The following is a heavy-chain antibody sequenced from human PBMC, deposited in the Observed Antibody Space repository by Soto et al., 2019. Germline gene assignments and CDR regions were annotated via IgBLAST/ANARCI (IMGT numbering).Heavy chain of an antibody. Sequence: EVQPVESGGGLVKPGGSLRLSCAASGFTFSTYSMNWVRQAPGKGLEWVSSITSSGRYIYYADSVKGRFTISRDNAKNSLYLQLNSLRAEDTAVYYCARVGCSGGTCYPNDPFDIWGQGTMVTVSS. CDR2: ITSSGRYI. J-gene: IGHJ3*02. D-gene: IGHD2-15*01. V-gene: IGHV3-21*01. CDR1: GFTFSTYS. CDR3: ARVGCSGGTCYPNDPFDI.